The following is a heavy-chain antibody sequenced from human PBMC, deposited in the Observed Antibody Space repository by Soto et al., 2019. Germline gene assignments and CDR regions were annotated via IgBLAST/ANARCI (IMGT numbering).Heavy chain of an antibody. CDR3: ARPPVIDIVVPPDD. CDR2: ISYDGSNK. Sequence: LRLSYAASGFTFSAYAIHWVRQAPGKGLERMAVISYDGSNKHYADSVKGRFTNSRDNSKNTLYLQRNSRRAEDTSVYYCARPPVIDIVVPPDDWGQVTLGTVSS. V-gene: IGHV3-30*04. CDR1: GFTFSAYA. J-gene: IGHJ4*02. D-gene: IGHD2-15*01.